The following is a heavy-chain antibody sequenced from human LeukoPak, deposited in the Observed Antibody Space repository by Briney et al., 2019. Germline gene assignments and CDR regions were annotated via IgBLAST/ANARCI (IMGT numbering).Heavy chain of an antibody. CDR2: ISGSGAST. CDR1: GFTFSGYA. CDR3: AKRKYCSSTSCYTFDY. D-gene: IGHD2-2*02. Sequence: GGSLRLSCAASGFTFSGYAMSWVRQAPGKGLEWGSTISGSGASTYYADSVKGRFTISRDNSKNTLYLQMNSLRAEDTAVYYCAKRKYCSSTSCYTFDYWGQGTLVTVSS. V-gene: IGHV3-23*01. J-gene: IGHJ4*02.